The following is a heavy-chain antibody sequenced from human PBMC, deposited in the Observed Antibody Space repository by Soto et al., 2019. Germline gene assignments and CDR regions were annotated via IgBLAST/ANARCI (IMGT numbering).Heavy chain of an antibody. Sequence: PGGSLRLSCAASGFTFSSYAMSWVRQAPGKGLEWVSAISGSGGSTYYADSVKGRFTISRDNSKNTLYLQTNSLRAEDTAVYYCAKEEDYGDGSVGAFDYWGQGTLVTVSS. D-gene: IGHD4-17*01. CDR2: ISGSGGST. J-gene: IGHJ4*02. CDR1: GFTFSSYA. CDR3: AKEEDYGDGSVGAFDY. V-gene: IGHV3-23*01.